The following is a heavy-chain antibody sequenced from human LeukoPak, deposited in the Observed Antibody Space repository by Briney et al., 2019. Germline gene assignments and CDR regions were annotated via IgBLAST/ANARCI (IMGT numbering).Heavy chain of an antibody. Sequence: PSETLSLTCAVYGGSFSGYYWSWIRQPPGKGLEWIGEINHSGSTNYNPSLKSRVTISVDTPKNQFPLKLSSVTAADTAVYYCARFSRFTGYNWFDPWGQGTLVTVSS. D-gene: IGHD3-3*01. CDR3: ARFSRFTGYNWFDP. CDR1: GGSFSGYY. J-gene: IGHJ5*02. V-gene: IGHV4-34*01. CDR2: INHSGST.